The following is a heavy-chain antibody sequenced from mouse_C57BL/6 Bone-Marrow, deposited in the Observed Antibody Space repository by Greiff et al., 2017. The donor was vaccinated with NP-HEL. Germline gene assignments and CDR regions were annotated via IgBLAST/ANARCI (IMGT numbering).Heavy chain of an antibody. CDR3: ARDQNYGSRYPAWFAY. CDR2: ISDGGSYT. D-gene: IGHD1-1*01. CDR1: GFTFSSYA. J-gene: IGHJ3*01. V-gene: IGHV5-4*01. Sequence: EVMLVESGGGLVKPGGSLKLSCAASGFTFSSYALSWVRQTPAKRLEWVATISDGGSYTYYPDNVKGRFTISRDNAKNNLYLQMNHLKSEDTAMYYCARDQNYGSRYPAWFAYWGQGTLVTVSA.